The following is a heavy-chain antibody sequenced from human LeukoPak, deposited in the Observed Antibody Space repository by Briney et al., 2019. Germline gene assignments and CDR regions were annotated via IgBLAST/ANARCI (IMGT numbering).Heavy chain of an antibody. Sequence: VGSLRLSCAASGFTFSSYEMNWVRQAPGKGLEWVSYINSSGSTIYYADSVKGRFTISRDNAKNSLYLQMNSLRAEDTAVYYCAELAITMIGGVWGKGTTVTISS. D-gene: IGHD3-10*02. CDR1: GFTFSSYE. V-gene: IGHV3-48*03. CDR2: INSSGSTI. CDR3: AELAITMIGGV. J-gene: IGHJ6*04.